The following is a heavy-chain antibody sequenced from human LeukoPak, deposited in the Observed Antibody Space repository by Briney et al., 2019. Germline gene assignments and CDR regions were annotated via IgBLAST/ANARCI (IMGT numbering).Heavy chain of an antibody. CDR1: GFTFINFA. D-gene: IGHD3-10*01. CDR2: ISFGGRNI. V-gene: IGHV3-30*04. J-gene: IGHJ6*02. Sequence: GGSLRLSCAASGFTFINFAMHWVRQAPGKGLEWVAVISFGGRNIFYADSVRGRFTISRDNSKNTLYLQMNSLRAEDTAVYYCARSKGFGDLLHHYYSYSLDVWGQGTTVTVSS. CDR3: ARSKGFGDLLHHYYSYSLDV.